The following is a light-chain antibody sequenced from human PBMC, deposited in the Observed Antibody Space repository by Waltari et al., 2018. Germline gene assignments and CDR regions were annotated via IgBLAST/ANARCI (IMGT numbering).Light chain of an antibody. CDR2: DAS. Sequence: DIQMTQSASSLSASVGDRVTITCQASQDISNYLNWYQQKLGKAPKLLIYDASNLETGVPSRFSGSGSGTDFTFTISSLQPEDIATYYCQQYDNLPRTFGQGTKVEIK. CDR3: QQYDNLPRT. CDR1: QDISNY. V-gene: IGKV1-33*01. J-gene: IGKJ1*01.